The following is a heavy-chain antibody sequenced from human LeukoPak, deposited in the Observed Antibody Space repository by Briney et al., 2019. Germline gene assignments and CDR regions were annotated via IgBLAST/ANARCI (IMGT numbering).Heavy chain of an antibody. J-gene: IGHJ5*02. D-gene: IGHD3-10*01. CDR3: ARQSGGNWFDP. Sequence: SETLSLTCLVSGEPISSYYWSWIRQAPGRGPEYIGNVYYNGNTNYNPSLKSRVAISVDASKNQFSLKLSSVTAADTAVYYCARQSGGNWFDPWGQGTLVTVSS. CDR2: VYYNGNT. CDR1: GEPISSYY. V-gene: IGHV4-59*01.